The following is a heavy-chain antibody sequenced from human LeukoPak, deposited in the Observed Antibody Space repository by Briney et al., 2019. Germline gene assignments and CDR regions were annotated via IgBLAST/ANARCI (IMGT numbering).Heavy chain of an antibody. CDR1: GFSFDDFA. Sequence: GGSLRLSCAASGFSFDDFAMHWVRQAPGTGLEWVSLISGDGGSTYYADSVKGRCTISRDNSKNSLYLQMNSLRTEDTALYYCAKNINYYFDYWGQGTLVTVSS. J-gene: IGHJ4*02. CDR2: ISGDGGST. CDR3: AKNINYYFDY. V-gene: IGHV3-43*02.